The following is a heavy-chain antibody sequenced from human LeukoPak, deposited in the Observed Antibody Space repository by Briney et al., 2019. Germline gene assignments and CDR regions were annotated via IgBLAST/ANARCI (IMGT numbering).Heavy chain of an antibody. CDR1: GGSYSGYY. J-gene: IGHJ4*02. V-gene: IGHV4-34*01. Sequence: SETLSLTCAVYGGSYSGYYWSWIRQPPGKGLEWIGEINHSGSTYYNPSLKSRVTISVDTSKNQFSLKLSSVTAADTAVYYCARGGPNYGPFDYWGQGTLVTVSS. CDR3: ARGGPNYGPFDY. D-gene: IGHD4-17*01. CDR2: INHSGST.